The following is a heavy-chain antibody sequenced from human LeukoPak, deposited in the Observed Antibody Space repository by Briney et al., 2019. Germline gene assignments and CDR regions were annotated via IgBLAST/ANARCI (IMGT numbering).Heavy chain of an antibody. CDR1: GYTLTELS. CDR2: FDPEDGET. CDR3: ATVQRDLYYYDSSGNRGAFDI. Sequence: ASVKVSCKVSGYTLTELSMHWVRQAPGKGLEWMGGFDPEDGETIYAQKFQGRVTMTEDTSTDTAYMELSSLRSEDTAVYYCATVQRDLYYYDSSGNRGAFDIWGQGTMVTVSS. D-gene: IGHD3-22*01. V-gene: IGHV1-24*01. J-gene: IGHJ3*02.